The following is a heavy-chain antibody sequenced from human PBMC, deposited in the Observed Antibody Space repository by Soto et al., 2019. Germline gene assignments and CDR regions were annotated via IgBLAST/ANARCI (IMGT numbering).Heavy chain of an antibody. J-gene: IGHJ6*02. D-gene: IGHD6-13*01. Sequence: QLQLQESGPGLVKPSETLSLTCTVSGGSISSSSYYWGWIRQPPGKGLEWIGSIYYSGSTYYNPSLKSRVTLSVDTSKNQFSLKLSSVTAADTAVYYCARLLAQNNPIDLAARPHYYYYGMDVWGQGTTVTVSS. CDR2: IYYSGST. CDR3: ARLLAQNNPIDLAARPHYYYYGMDV. CDR1: GGSISSSSYY. V-gene: IGHV4-39*01.